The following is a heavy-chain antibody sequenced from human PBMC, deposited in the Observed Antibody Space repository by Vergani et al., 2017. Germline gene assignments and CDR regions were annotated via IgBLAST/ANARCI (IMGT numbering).Heavy chain of an antibody. V-gene: IGHV3-74*01. CDR3: ARDTSSAWYSVKSPPFDY. CDR1: GFPLSNAW. D-gene: IGHD6-13*01. CDR2: VGFDGSDT. Sequence: EVQLVESGGGLVQPGGSLRLSCAASGFPLSNAWIHWVRQGPGKGLEWVSRVGFDGSDTVYADSVKGRFTISKDSAMNTVHLQMFSLRADDTAVYFCARDTSSAWYSVKSPPFDYWGQGTLVTVSS. J-gene: IGHJ4*02.